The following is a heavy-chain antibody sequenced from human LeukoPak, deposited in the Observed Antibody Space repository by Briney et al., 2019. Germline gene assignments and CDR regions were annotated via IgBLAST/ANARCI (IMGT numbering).Heavy chain of an antibody. Sequence: ASVKVSCKASGYIFSSHALHWVRQAPGQRLEWMGWITAGNGNTKYSQKFQGRVTITRDTSASTAYLELSSLRSEDTAAYYCARIYSVYDIQDSWGQGTLVTVSS. D-gene: IGHD5/OR15-5a*01. CDR2: ITAGNGNT. V-gene: IGHV1-3*01. J-gene: IGHJ5*01. CDR3: ARIYSVYDIQDS. CDR1: GYIFSSHA.